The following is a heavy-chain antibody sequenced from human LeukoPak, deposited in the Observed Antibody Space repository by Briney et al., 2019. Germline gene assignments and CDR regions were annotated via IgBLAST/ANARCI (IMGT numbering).Heavy chain of an antibody. Sequence: GGSLRLSCAASGFTFSDYYMSWIRQAPGKGLEWVSYISSSGSTIYYADSVKGRFTISRDNAKNSLYLQMNSLRAEDTAVYYCATLYDYWSGYLDYWGQGTLATVSS. CDR1: GFTFSDYY. D-gene: IGHD3/OR15-3a*01. V-gene: IGHV3-11*01. CDR2: ISSSGSTI. J-gene: IGHJ4*02. CDR3: ATLYDYWSGYLDY.